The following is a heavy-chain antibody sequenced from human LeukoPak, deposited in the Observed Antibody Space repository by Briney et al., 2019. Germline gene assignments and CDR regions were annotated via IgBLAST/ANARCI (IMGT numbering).Heavy chain of an antibody. CDR1: GGSISSDY. CDR3: ARDRDGSLIDY. J-gene: IGHJ4*02. V-gene: IGHV4-59*01. Sequence: PSETLSLTCTVSGGSISSDYWTWLRQPPGKGLEWIGYIYYSGSTNYNPSLKSRVTISLDTSKNQFSLKLSSVTAADTAVYYCARDRDGSLIDYWGQGTLVTVSS. D-gene: IGHD5-24*01. CDR2: IYYSGST.